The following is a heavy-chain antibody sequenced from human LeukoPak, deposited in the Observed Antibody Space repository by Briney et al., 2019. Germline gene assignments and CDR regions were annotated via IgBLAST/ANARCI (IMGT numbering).Heavy chain of an antibody. D-gene: IGHD3-9*01. V-gene: IGHV3-15*01. CDR1: GFTFSNAW. Sequence: GVCLRLSCAASGFTFSNAWMRGVRRAPGKGLEWVGRIKSKTDGGTTDYAAPVKDRFTISRDDSKHTLYLQLNSVKTEDTAVYYCTTILRDIFTGYYMGPSMDVWGQGTTVTVSS. J-gene: IGHJ6*02. CDR3: TTILRDIFTGYYMGPSMDV. CDR2: IKSKTDGGTT.